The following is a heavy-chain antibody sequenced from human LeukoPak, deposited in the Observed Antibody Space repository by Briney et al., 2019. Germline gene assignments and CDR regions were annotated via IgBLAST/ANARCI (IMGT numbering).Heavy chain of an antibody. Sequence: GGSLRLSCADSGFTFTSYRMNWVRQAPGKGLEWVSSISSSSDYIYYGRFTISRDNATNSLHLQMNSLRDEDTAVYYCARVWWEPRAIAYWGQGTLVTVSS. D-gene: IGHD1-26*01. CDR2: ISSSSDYI. CDR1: GFTFTSYR. V-gene: IGHV3-21*01. J-gene: IGHJ4*02. CDR3: ARVWWEPRAIAY.